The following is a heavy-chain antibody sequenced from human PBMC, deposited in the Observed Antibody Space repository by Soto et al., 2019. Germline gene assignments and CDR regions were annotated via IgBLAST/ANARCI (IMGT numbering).Heavy chain of an antibody. Sequence: PSETLSLTCTVSCGSIISSSYYWGCIRQPPGKWLQWIGRIYYSGSTYYNPSLKSRVTISVDTSKHQFSLKLSSVTAADTAVYSCDSFRGSGADNYGMDVWRQGTTVTVSS. J-gene: IGHJ6*02. CDR3: DSFRGSGADNYGMDV. CDR2: IYYSGST. CDR1: CGSIISSSYY. D-gene: IGHD3-10*01. V-gene: IGHV4-39*01.